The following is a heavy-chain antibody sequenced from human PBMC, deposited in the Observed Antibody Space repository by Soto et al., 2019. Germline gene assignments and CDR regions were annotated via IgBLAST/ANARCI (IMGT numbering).Heavy chain of an antibody. CDR2: IIPIFGTA. J-gene: IGHJ4*02. CDR1: GGTFSSYA. Sequence: RASVKVSCKASGGTFSSYAISWVRQAPGQGLEWMGGIIPIFGTANYAQKFQGRVTITADESTSTAYMELSSLRSEDTAVYYCATHLSYCTNGVCYTGIAAAGTSFDYWGQGTLVTVSS. CDR3: ATHLSYCTNGVCYTGIAAAGTSFDY. V-gene: IGHV1-69*13. D-gene: IGHD2-8*01.